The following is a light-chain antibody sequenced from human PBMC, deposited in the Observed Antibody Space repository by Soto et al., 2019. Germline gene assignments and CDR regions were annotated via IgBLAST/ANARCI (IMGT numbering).Light chain of an antibody. J-gene: IGKJ1*01. CDR3: QQYNNWPRT. V-gene: IGKV3-15*01. CDR2: GAS. Sequence: EIVMTQSPATLSVSPGERGTLSCRASQSVSSNLAWYQQKPGQAPRLLIYGASTRATGIPARFSGSGSGTEFTLTISSLQSEDFAVYYCQQYNNWPRTFSQGTKVEVK. CDR1: QSVSSN.